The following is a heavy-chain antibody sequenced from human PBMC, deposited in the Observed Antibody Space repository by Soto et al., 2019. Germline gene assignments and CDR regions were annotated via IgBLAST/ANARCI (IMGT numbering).Heavy chain of an antibody. CDR3: ARELDPSYGGNAPALDC. Sequence: QVQLVQSGAEVKKPGSSVKVSCKASGGTFSTYGMNWVRLAPGQGLEWMGGVTPKFGTTNYAQKFQGRVTIPAEASTNTADIELSYLSSEDTAVYCWARELDPSYGGNAPALDCWGQGTRVTVSS. V-gene: IGHV1-69*13. D-gene: IGHD4-17*01. J-gene: IGHJ4*02. CDR2: VTPKFGTT. CDR1: GGTFSTYG.